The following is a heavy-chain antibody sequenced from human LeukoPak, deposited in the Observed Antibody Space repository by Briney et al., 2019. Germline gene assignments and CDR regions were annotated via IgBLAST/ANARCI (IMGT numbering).Heavy chain of an antibody. CDR1: GFTFSSYA. J-gene: IGHJ4*02. D-gene: IGHD6-19*01. V-gene: IGHV3-23*01. CDR2: ITGSGAST. CDR3: ASGRAVAPAFDY. Sequence: GGSLRLSCAASGFTFSSYAMMWVRLAPGKGLEWVSGITGSGASTYHADSVKGRFTISRDNSKNTLYLQMNSLRAEDTAVYYCASGRAVAPAFDYWGQGALVTVSS.